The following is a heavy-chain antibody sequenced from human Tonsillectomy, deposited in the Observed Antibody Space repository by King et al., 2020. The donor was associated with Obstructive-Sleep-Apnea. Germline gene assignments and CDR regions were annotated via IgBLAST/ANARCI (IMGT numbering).Heavy chain of an antibody. CDR3: TRGRQPDY. V-gene: IGHV3-49*03. J-gene: IGHJ4*02. CDR1: GFTFGDYA. D-gene: IGHD6-13*01. CDR2: IRSTPSGGTT. Sequence: QLVQSGGGLVQPGRSLRLSCTASGFTFGDYALTWFRQAPGKGLEWVGFIRSTPSGGTTEYVASVKGRFNISRDDSKSIAYLQRNSLKTEDTAVYYCTRGRQPDYWGQGTLVTVSS.